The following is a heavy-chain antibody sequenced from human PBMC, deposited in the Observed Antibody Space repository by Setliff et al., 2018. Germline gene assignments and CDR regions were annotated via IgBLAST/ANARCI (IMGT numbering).Heavy chain of an antibody. D-gene: IGHD3-10*01. CDR3: AGSITMVRGGGMDV. CDR1: GYTFTSYA. Sequence: ASVKVSCKASGYTFTSYAMHWVRQAPGQRLEWMGWINAGNGNTKYSQKFQGRVTITRDTSASTGYMELSSLRSEDTAVYYCAGSITMVRGGGMDVWGQGTTVTVSS. V-gene: IGHV1-3*01. CDR2: INAGNGNT. J-gene: IGHJ6*02.